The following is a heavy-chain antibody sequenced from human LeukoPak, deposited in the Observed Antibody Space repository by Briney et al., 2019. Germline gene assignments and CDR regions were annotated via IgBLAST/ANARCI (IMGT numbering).Heavy chain of an antibody. D-gene: IGHD3-10*01. CDR1: GFIFNNYA. J-gene: IGHJ4*02. CDR2: ITGSSSYM. CDR3: AGDYYGSGSFYIEDY. Sequence: GGSLRLSCAGSGFIFNNYAMHWVRQPPGKGLEWVSSITGSSSYMYYADSVKGRFTISRDNAKNSLYLQMNSLRAEDTAVYYCAGDYYGSGSFYIEDYWGQGTLVTVSS. V-gene: IGHV3-21*01.